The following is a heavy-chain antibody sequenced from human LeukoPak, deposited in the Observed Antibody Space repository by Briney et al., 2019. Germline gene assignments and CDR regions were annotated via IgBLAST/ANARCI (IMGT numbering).Heavy chain of an antibody. CDR3: AKDVAWGRMDL. J-gene: IGHJ4*02. CDR1: GFTFSTYW. V-gene: IGHV3-7*01. Sequence: GGSLRLSRAASGFTFSTYWMSWVRQAPGKGLEWVAIINQDGSQKYYVDSVKGRFTISRDNAKNSLYLQMDSLRVEDTAVYHCAKDVAWGRMDLWGQGTLATVSS. D-gene: IGHD3/OR15-3a*01. CDR2: INQDGSQK.